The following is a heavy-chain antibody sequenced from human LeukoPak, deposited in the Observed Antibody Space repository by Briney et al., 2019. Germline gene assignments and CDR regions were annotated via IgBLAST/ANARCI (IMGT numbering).Heavy chain of an antibody. D-gene: IGHD2-2*01. CDR2: INPNSGGT. CDR3: ASGYCSSTSCYWFDP. CDR1: GYAFTGYY. V-gene: IGHV1-2*02. Sequence: ASVKVSCKASGYAFTGYYMHWVRQAPGQGLEWMGWINPNSGGTNYAQKFQGRVTMTRDTSISTAYMELSSLRSEDTAVYYCASGYCSSTSCYWFDPWGQGTLVTVSS. J-gene: IGHJ5*02.